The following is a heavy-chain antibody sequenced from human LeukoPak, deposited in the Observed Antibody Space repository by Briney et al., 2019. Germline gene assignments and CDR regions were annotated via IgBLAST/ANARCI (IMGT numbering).Heavy chain of an antibody. D-gene: IGHD2-2*01. J-gene: IGHJ6*02. V-gene: IGHV4-61*02. CDR1: GGSISSGSYY. Sequence: PSETLSLTCTVSGGSISSGSYYWSWIRQPAGRGLEWIGRIYTSRSTNYNPSLKSRVTISVDTSKSQFSLKLSSVTAADTAVYYCARWTVGPPSKVVSYGMDVWGQGTTVTVSS. CDR3: ARWTVGPPSKVVSYGMDV. CDR2: IYTSRST.